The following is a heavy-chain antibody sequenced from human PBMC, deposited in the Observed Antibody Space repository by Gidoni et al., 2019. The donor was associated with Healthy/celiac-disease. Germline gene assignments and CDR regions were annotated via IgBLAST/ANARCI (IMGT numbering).Heavy chain of an antibody. D-gene: IGHD3-10*01. CDR1: GFTVSSNY. CDR2: IYSGGST. Sequence: EVQLVETGGGLLQPGGSLRLSCAASGFTVSSNYMSWVRQAPGKGLEWVSVIYSGGSTYYADSVKGRFTISRDNSKNTLYLQMNSLRAEDTAVYYCARDYYGSGSPLGYWGQGTLVTVSS. J-gene: IGHJ4*02. CDR3: ARDYYGSGSPLGY. V-gene: IGHV3-53*02.